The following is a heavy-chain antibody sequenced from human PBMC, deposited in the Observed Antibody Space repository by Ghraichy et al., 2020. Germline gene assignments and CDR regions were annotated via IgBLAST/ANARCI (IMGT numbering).Heavy chain of an antibody. CDR1: GFTFSAFW. CDR3: ARGRVFDTSGYSFDY. J-gene: IGHJ4*02. Sequence: GESLNISCAASGFTFSAFWMHWVRQAPGKGLVWVSRTDSDGSSTSYADSVKGRFTISRDNAKNTLYLQMNSLGAEDTAVYYCARGRVFDTSGYSFDYWGQGILVTVSS. D-gene: IGHD3-22*01. V-gene: IGHV3-74*01. CDR2: TDSDGSST.